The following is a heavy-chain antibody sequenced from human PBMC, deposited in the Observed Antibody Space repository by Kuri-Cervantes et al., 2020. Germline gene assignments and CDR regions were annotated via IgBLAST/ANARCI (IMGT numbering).Heavy chain of an antibody. CDR2: ISSSGSTI. J-gene: IGHJ4*02. Sequence: LSLTCAASGFTFSSYAMSWVRQAPGKGLEWVSYISSSGSTIYYADSVKGRFTISRDSSRSTLYLQMNSLKIEDTAVYYCTTLNVGTTLITEVRYWGQGTLVTVSS. CDR3: TTLNVGTTLITEVRY. D-gene: IGHD1-1*01. V-gene: IGHV3-48*01. CDR1: GFTFSSYA.